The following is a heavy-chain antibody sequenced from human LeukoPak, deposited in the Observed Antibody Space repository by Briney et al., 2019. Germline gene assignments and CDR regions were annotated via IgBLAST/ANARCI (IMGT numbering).Heavy chain of an antibody. CDR2: IYYSGSS. V-gene: IGHV4-59*08. CDR1: GGSISTYY. D-gene: IGHD2-15*01. J-gene: IGHJ3*02. CDR3: ARMVIRAYCSGGNCYEHAFDI. Sequence: SETLSLTCSVSGGSISTYYWSWIRQPPGKGLEWIGYIYYSGSSNYNPSLKSRVTISVDTSKNQFSMTLSYVTAADTAVYYCARMVIRAYCSGGNCYEHAFDIWGQGTMVTVSS.